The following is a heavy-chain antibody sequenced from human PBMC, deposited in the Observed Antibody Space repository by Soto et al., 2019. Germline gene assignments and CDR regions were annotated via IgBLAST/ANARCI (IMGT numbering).Heavy chain of an antibody. CDR2: IIPIFRTP. D-gene: IGHD1-1*01. Sequence: QVQLVQSGAEVLKPGSSVKVSCKASGDTFDTFAISWVRQAPGQGLEWMGGIIPIFRTPDYAQKFQGRVTITADVSTSTAYMELSSLRSEDTAVYYCARNKAREQLGGNYYYALYVWGQGTTVTVSS. CDR3: ARNKAREQLGGNYYYALYV. CDR1: GDTFDTFA. V-gene: IGHV1-69*12. J-gene: IGHJ6*02.